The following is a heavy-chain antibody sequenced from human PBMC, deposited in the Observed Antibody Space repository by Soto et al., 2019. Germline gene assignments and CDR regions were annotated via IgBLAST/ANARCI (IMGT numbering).Heavy chain of an antibody. D-gene: IGHD6-19*01. J-gene: IGHJ4*02. CDR1: GFTFSSYS. V-gene: IGHV3-15*07. Sequence: GGSLRLSCAASGFTFSSYSMNWVRQAPGKGLEWVGRIKSKTDGGTTDYAAPVKGRFTISRDDSKNTLYLQMNSLKTEDTAVYYCTPIAVAGYYYFDYWGQGTLVTVSS. CDR2: IKSKTDGGTT. CDR3: TPIAVAGYYYFDY.